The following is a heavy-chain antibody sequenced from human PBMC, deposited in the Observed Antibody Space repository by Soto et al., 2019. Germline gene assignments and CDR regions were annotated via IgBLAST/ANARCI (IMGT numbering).Heavy chain of an antibody. Sequence: SETLSLTCTVSGGSISTHYWSWIRQPPGKGLEWIGYIYHSGSTDYNPSLQSRITISVDTSKNQFSLKLTSVTAADTAVYFCAMGYSSTGGGRWGRGTLVTVSS. V-gene: IGHV4-59*11. CDR3: AMGYSSTGGGR. CDR2: IYHSGST. CDR1: GGSISTHY. J-gene: IGHJ4*02. D-gene: IGHD6-13*01.